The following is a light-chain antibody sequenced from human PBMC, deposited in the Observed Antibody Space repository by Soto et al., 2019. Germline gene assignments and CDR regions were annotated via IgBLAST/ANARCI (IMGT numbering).Light chain of an antibody. J-gene: IGLJ1*01. CDR2: DVS. CDR3: SSYTSSRSYV. V-gene: IGLV2-14*03. CDR1: SSDFGIYNS. Sequence: QSALTQPASVSGSPGQSITISCTGTSSDFGIYNSVSWYQHYAGRAPRLMIHDVSNRPSGVSDRFSGSKSGNTASLTTSGLQAEDEADYYCSSYTSSRSYVFGSGTKLTVL.